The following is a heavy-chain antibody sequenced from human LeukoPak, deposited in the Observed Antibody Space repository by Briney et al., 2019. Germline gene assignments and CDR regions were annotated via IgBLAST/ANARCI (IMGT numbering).Heavy chain of an antibody. CDR2: INSDGSST. CDR3: ARSGYSSTRRAFDI. Sequence: GGSLRLSCAASGFTFSSYWMHWVRQAPGKGLGWVSRINSDGSSTSYADSVKGRFTISRDNAKNTLYLQMNSLRAEDTAVYYCARSGYSSTRRAFDIWGQGTMVTVSS. CDR1: GFTFSSYW. V-gene: IGHV3-74*01. J-gene: IGHJ3*02. D-gene: IGHD6-13*01.